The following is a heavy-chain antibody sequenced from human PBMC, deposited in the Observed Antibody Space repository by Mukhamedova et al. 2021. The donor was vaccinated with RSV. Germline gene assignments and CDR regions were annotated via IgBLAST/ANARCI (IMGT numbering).Heavy chain of an antibody. D-gene: IGHD4/OR15-4a*01. CDR3: ARSLTSLDI. V-gene: IGHV1-69*08. CDR1: GGTFNSYS. Sequence: GGTFNSYSFTWVRQAPGQGLEWMGNIIASLGTANYAQSFQDRITITADTSTNTIYMDLRRLTSEDTAIYYCARSLTSLDIWGQGTL. CDR2: IIASLGTA. J-gene: IGHJ3*02.